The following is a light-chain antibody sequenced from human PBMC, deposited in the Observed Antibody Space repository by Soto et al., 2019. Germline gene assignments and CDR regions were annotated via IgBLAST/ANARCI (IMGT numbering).Light chain of an antibody. CDR1: QSLIHSDGSTY. CDR2: EVS. J-gene: IGKJ1*01. V-gene: IGKV2-30*02. Sequence: DVVMTQSPLSLPVTLGQPASISCRSSQSLIHSDGSTYLSWFQQRPGQSPRRLICEVSDRDSGVSDRFSGSGSGTDFTLKISRVEAEDVGVYYCMQGTHWPWTFGQGTEVEIK. CDR3: MQGTHWPWT.